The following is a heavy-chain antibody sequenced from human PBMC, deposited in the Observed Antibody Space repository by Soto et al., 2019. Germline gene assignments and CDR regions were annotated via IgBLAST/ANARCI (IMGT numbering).Heavy chain of an antibody. J-gene: IGHJ5*02. D-gene: IGHD4-4*01. CDR2: IYYSGST. CDR1: GVSISSGDYY. V-gene: IGHV4-30-4*01. Sequence: SETLSLTCTVSGVSISSGDYYWSWIRQPPGKGLEWIGYIYYSGSTYCNPSLKSRVTISVDTSKNQFSLKLSSVTAADTAVYYCASLQSPSFDPWGQGTLVTVSS. CDR3: ASLQSPSFDP.